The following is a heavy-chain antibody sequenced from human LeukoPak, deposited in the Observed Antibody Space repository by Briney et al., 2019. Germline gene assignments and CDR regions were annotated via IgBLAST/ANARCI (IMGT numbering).Heavy chain of an antibody. J-gene: IGHJ4*02. V-gene: IGHV5-51*01. D-gene: IGHD3-10*01. CDR2: IYPGDSDT. CDR3: ARMIYGSGSYRPLDY. CDR1: GYSFTSYW. Sequence: GESLKISCKGSGYSFTSYWIGWVRQMPGKGLEWMGIIYPGDSDTRYSPSFQGQVTISADKSISTAYLQWSSLKASDTAMYYCARMIYGSGSYRPLDYWGQGTLVSVSS.